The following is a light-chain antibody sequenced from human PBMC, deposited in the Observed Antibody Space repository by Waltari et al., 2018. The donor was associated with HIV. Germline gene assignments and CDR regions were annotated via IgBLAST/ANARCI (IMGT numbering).Light chain of an antibody. Sequence: QPVLTQSSSASASLGSSVKLTCTLSSGHSSYIIAWHQQQSGKAPRYLMKLEGSGSYNKGSGVPVRLSGSSSGADRYLTISNLQSEDEADYYCETSGVFGGGTRLTVL. V-gene: IGLV4-60*03. CDR1: SGHSSYI. CDR2: LEGSGSY. CDR3: ETSGV. J-gene: IGLJ3*02.